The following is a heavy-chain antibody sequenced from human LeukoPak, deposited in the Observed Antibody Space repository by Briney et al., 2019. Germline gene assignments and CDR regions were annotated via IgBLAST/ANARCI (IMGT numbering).Heavy chain of an antibody. Sequence: SETLSLTCTVSGGSISSSSYYWAWIRQPPGKGLEWIASIYYSGSTYYNPSLKSRVTISVDTSKNQFPLKLSSVTAADTAVYYCARGSWIQLWLLDYWGQGTLVTVSS. V-gene: IGHV4-39*06. CDR2: IYYSGST. D-gene: IGHD5-18*01. CDR1: GGSISSSSYY. CDR3: ARGSWIQLWLLDY. J-gene: IGHJ4*02.